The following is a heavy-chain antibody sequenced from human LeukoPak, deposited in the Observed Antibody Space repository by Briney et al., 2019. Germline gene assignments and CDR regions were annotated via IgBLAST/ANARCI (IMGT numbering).Heavy chain of an antibody. V-gene: IGHV3-23*01. CDR3: AKDKGDYFGDYYGMDV. CDR2: ISGRGDIT. J-gene: IGHJ6*02. Sequence: GGSLRLSCAASGFTFSNYAMSWVRQAPGKGLEWVSAISGRGDITYYADSVTGRFTISRDSSKNTLYLQMNSLRAEDTAVYYCAKDKGDYFGDYYGMDVWGQGTTVTVSS. CDR1: GFTFSNYA. D-gene: IGHD2/OR15-2a*01.